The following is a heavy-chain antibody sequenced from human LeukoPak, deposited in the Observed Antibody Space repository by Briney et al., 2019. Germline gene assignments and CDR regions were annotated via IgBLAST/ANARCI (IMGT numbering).Heavy chain of an antibody. J-gene: IGHJ4*02. CDR2: INHSGST. V-gene: IGHV4-34*01. Sequence: PSETLSLTCAVYGGSLSGYYWSWIRQPPGKGLEWIGEINHSGSTNYNPSLKSRVTISVDTSKNQFSLKLSSVTAADTAVYYCARTTYYYDSSGYGFGYWGQGTLVTVSS. D-gene: IGHD3-22*01. CDR3: ARTTYYYDSSGYGFGY. CDR1: GGSLSGYY.